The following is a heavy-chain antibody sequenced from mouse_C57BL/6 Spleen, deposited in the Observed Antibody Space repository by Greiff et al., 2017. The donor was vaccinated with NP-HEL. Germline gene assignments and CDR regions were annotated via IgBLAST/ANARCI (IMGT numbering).Heavy chain of an antibody. V-gene: IGHV1-22*01. CDR3: ARGAIYYYGSSYEGYFDV. D-gene: IGHD1-1*01. Sequence: VQLQQSGPELVKPGASVKMSCKASGYTFTDYNMHWVKQSHGKSLEWIGYINPNNGGTSYNQKFKGKATLTVNKSSSTAYMELRSLTSEDSAVYYWARGAIYYYGSSYEGYFDVWGTGTTVTVSS. J-gene: IGHJ1*03. CDR2: INPNNGGT. CDR1: GYTFTDYN.